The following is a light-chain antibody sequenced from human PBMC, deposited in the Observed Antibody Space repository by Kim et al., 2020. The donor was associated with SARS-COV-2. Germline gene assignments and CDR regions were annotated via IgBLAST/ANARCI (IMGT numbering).Light chain of an antibody. Sequence: QSVLTQPPSVSAAPGQKVTISCSGSSSNIANNYVSWYQQLPGKAPKLLIYDNNKRPSGIPDRFSGSKSGTSATLGITGLQTGDEADYYCGTWDSSLSAGVFGGGTQLTVL. CDR2: DNN. V-gene: IGLV1-51*01. J-gene: IGLJ3*02. CDR1: SSNIANNY. CDR3: GTWDSSLSAGV.